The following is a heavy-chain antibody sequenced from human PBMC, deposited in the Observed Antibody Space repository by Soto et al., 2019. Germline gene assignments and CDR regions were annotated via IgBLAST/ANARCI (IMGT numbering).Heavy chain of an antibody. CDR3: ARAKYYYDSSGRGIDY. D-gene: IGHD3-22*01. CDR1: GGSISSYY. CDR2: IYYSGST. J-gene: IGHJ4*02. Sequence: SETLSLTCTVSGGSISSYYWSWIRQPPGKGLEWIGYIYYSGSTNYNPSLKSRVTISVDTSKNQFSLKLNSVTAADTAVYYCARAKYYYDSSGRGIDYWGQGTLVTVSS. V-gene: IGHV4-59*01.